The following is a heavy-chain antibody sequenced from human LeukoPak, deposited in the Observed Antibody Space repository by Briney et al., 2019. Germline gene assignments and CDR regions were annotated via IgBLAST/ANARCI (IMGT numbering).Heavy chain of an antibody. D-gene: IGHD3-10*01. CDR2: ISGSGGST. CDR3: AKDWFGENYYYYGMDV. J-gene: IGHJ6*02. Sequence: PGGSLRLSCAASGFTFSSYAMSWVRQAPGKGLEWVSAISGSGGSTYYADSVKGRFTISRDYSKNTLYLQMNSLRAEDTAVYYCAKDWFGENYYYYGMDVWGQGTTVTVSS. V-gene: IGHV3-23*01. CDR1: GFTFSSYA.